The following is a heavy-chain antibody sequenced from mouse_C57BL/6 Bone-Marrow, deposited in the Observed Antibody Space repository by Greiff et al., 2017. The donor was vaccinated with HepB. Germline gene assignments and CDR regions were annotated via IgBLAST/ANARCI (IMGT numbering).Heavy chain of an antibody. V-gene: IGHV1-81*01. D-gene: IGHD1-2*01. Sequence: VQLQQSGAELARPGASVKLSCKASGYTFTSYGISWVKQRTGQGLEWIGEIYPRSGNTYYNEKFKGKATLTADKSSSTAYMELSSLTSEDSAVYFCARALRPCGCYFDYWGQGTTLTVSS. CDR3: ARALRPCGCYFDY. CDR1: GYTFTSYG. CDR2: IYPRSGNT. J-gene: IGHJ2*01.